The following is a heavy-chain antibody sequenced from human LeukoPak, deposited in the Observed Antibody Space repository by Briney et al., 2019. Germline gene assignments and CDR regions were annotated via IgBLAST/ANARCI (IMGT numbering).Heavy chain of an antibody. V-gene: IGHV3-21*01. CDR3: ARRAIFGVVSIFDY. Sequence: PGGSLRLSCAASGFTFSSYSMTWVRQAPGKGLEWVSSISSSSSYIYYADSVKGRFTISRDNAKNSLYLQMNSLRAEDTAVYYCARRAIFGVVSIFDYWGQGTLVTVSS. CDR1: GFTFSSYS. CDR2: ISSSSSYI. D-gene: IGHD3-3*01. J-gene: IGHJ4*02.